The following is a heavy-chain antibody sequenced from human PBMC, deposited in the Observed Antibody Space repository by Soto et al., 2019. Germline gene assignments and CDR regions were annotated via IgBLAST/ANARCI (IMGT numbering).Heavy chain of an antibody. CDR2: INAGNGNT. CDR3: ARVSGMVRGASYYYYMTL. J-gene: IGHJ6*03. Sequence: GASVKVSCKASGYTFTSYAMDWVRQAPGQRLEWMGWINAGNGNTKYSQKFQGRVTITRDTSASTAYMELSSLRSEDTAVYYCARVSGMVRGASYYYYMTLWANGTTVPVSS. CDR1: GYTFTSYA. V-gene: IGHV1-3*01. D-gene: IGHD3-10*01.